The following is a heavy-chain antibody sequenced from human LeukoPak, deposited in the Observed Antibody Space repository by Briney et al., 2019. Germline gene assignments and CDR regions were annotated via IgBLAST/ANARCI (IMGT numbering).Heavy chain of an antibody. V-gene: IGHV1-46*01. D-gene: IGHD3-22*01. Sequence: VASVKVSCKASGYTFTSYYMHWVRQAPGQGLEWMGIINPSGGSTSYAQKFQGRVTMTRNTSIGTAYMELSSLRSEDTAVYYCASSTGWDYYDNEEGTSQAHGLAYYYGMDVWGQGTTVTVSS. CDR3: ASSTGWDYYDNEEGTSQAHGLAYYYGMDV. CDR1: GYTFTSYY. J-gene: IGHJ6*02. CDR2: INPSGGST.